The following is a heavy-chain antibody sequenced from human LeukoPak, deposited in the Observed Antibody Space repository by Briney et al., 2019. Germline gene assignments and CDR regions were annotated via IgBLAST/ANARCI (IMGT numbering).Heavy chain of an antibody. CDR1: GFTFNNYV. J-gene: IGHJ4*02. D-gene: IGHD3-22*01. CDR2: ISGSGEST. Sequence: GGSLRLSCAASGFTFNNYVMSWVRQAPGKGLEWVSSISGSGESTYYADSVKGRLTISRDNSKNRLYLQMNSLRAEDTAVYYCAKESGYDSSGYHDYWGQGTLVTVST. V-gene: IGHV3-23*01. CDR3: AKESGYDSSGYHDY.